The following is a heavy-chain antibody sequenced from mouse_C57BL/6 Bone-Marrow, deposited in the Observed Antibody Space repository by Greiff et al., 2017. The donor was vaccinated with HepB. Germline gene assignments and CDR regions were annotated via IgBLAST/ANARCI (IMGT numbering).Heavy chain of an antibody. D-gene: IGHD1-1*01. Sequence: VQLQQSGAELARPGASVKLSCKASGYTFTSYGISWVKQRTGPGLEWIGEIYPRSGNTYYNEKFKGKATLTADKSSSTAYMELRSLTSEDSAVYFCARFPLYYYGSSWGYFDVWGTGTTVTVSS. CDR3: ARFPLYYYGSSWGYFDV. V-gene: IGHV1-81*01. CDR2: IYPRSGNT. J-gene: IGHJ1*03. CDR1: GYTFTSYG.